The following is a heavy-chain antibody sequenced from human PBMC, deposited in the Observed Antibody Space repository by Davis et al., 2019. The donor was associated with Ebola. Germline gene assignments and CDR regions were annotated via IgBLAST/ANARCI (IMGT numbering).Heavy chain of an antibody. V-gene: IGHV4-39*06. CDR2: INHSGST. CDR3: ARGPSIANFDY. J-gene: IGHJ4*02. Sequence: MPSETLSLTCTVSGGSITNNNYYWSWIRQPPGKGLEWIGEINHSGSTNYNPSLKSRVTISVDTSKNQFPLKLSSVTAADTAVYYCARGPSIANFDYWGQGTLVTVSS. D-gene: IGHD6-6*01. CDR1: GGSITNNNYY.